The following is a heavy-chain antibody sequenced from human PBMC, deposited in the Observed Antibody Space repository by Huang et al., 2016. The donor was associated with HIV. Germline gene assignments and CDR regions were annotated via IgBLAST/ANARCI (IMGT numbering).Heavy chain of an antibody. D-gene: IGHD3-16*02. CDR3: ARDSYDSVWGSYRDNAFDI. CDR2: IYTNGSS. CDR1: GGSISSGSYY. J-gene: IGHJ3*02. Sequence: QVQLQESGPGLVKPSQPLSPTCTVSGGSISSGSYYWSWIRLAAGKGLEWIGHIYTNGSSTYSPSREVRVTRSVAKSKTQFSLNLGSVIAADTTEYYCARDSYDSVWGSYRDNAFDIWGQGTMVTASS. V-gene: IGHV4-61*09.